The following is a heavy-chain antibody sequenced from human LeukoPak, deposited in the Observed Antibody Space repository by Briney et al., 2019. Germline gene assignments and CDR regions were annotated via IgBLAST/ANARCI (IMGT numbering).Heavy chain of an antibody. CDR2: IYSGGST. D-gene: IGHD2-2*01. J-gene: IGHJ4*02. CDR1: GFTVSSNY. CDR3: AREYCSSTSCYDY. V-gene: IGHV3-66*01. Sequence: GGSLRLSCAASGFTVSSNYMSWVRQAPGKGLEWVSVIYSGGSTYYADSVKGRFTISRDNSKNTLYLQMNSLRAEDTAVYYCAREYCSSTSCYDYWGQGTLVTVSS.